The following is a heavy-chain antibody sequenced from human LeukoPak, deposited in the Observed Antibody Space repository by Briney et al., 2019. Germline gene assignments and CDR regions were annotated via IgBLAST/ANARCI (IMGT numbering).Heavy chain of an antibody. J-gene: IGHJ1*01. CDR3: ARDITSEYFQY. CDR1: GGSISRGDYY. CDR2: IYDRGRA. V-gene: IGHV4-31*03. Sequence: SETLSLTCTVSGGSISRGDYYWNWIRQHPGKGLEWIGNIYDRGRAHYNPSLKSRVIMSVDTSKNQFSLKLSSVTAADTAVYYCARDITSEYFQYWGQGTLVTVSS. D-gene: IGHD1-14*01.